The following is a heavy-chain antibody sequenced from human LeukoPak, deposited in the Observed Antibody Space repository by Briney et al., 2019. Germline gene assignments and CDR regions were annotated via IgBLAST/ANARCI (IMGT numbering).Heavy chain of an antibody. CDR3: ARAGLYNWNYEGTAYFDY. Sequence: GGSLRLSCAASGFTFSGYSMNWVRQAPGKGLEWVSGINWNGGSTGYADSVKGRFTISRDNAKNSLYLQMNSLRAEDTALYYCARAGLYNWNYEGTAYFDYWAREPWSPSPQ. J-gene: IGHJ4*02. D-gene: IGHD1-7*01. V-gene: IGHV3-20*04. CDR1: GFTFSGYS. CDR2: INWNGGST.